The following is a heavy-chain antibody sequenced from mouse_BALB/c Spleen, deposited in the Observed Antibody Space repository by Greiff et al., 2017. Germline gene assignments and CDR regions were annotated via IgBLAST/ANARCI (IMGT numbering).Heavy chain of an antibody. V-gene: IGHV5-6-5*01. CDR1: GFTFSSYA. J-gene: IGHJ4*01. Sequence: EVMLVESGGGLVKPGGSLKLSCAASGFTFSSYAMSWVRQTPEKRLEWVASISSGGSTYYPDSVKGRFTISRDNARNILYLQMSSLRSEDTAMYYCARVSYYGSYAMDYWGQGTSVTVSS. CDR3: ARVSYYGSYAMDY. D-gene: IGHD1-1*01. CDR2: ISSGGST.